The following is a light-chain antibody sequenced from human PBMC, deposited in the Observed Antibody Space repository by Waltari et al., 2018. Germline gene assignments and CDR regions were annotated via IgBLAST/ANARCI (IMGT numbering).Light chain of an antibody. CDR3: SSYAGSNNLV. Sequence: QSALTQPHSASGSPGQSVTISCTGTSSDVGFYNYVSWYQQHPGKAPKLMIYEVNTRPSGVPDRFSGSKSGNTASLTVSGLQAEDEGDYYCSSYAGSNNLVFGGGTKLTVL. CDR1: SSDVGFYNY. J-gene: IGLJ2*01. V-gene: IGLV2-8*01. CDR2: EVN.